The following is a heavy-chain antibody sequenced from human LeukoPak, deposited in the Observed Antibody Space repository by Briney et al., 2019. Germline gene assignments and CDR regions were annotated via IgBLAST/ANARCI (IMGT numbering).Heavy chain of an antibody. J-gene: IGHJ4*02. CDR1: GFTFSGSA. D-gene: IGHD2-2*01. Sequence: GESLKLSCAASGFTFSGSAMHWVRPASGKGLEWAGRIRSKANSYATAYAASVKGRFTISRDDSKNTAYLQMNSLKTEDTAVYYCTSDIVVVPAATKADYWGQGTLVTVSS. CDR3: TSDIVVVPAATKADY. CDR2: IRSKANSYAT. V-gene: IGHV3-73*01.